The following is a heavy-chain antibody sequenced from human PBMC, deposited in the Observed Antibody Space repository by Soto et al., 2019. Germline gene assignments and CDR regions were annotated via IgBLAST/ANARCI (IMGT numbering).Heavy chain of an antibody. CDR3: ARCHYDFWYYYYYMDV. V-gene: IGHV3-7*01. D-gene: IGHD3-3*01. J-gene: IGHJ6*03. CDR1: GFTFSSYW. CDR2: IKQDGSEK. Sequence: PGGSLRLSCAASGFTFSSYWMSWVRQAPGKGLEWVANIKQDGSEKYYVDSVKGRFTISRDNAKNSLYLQMNSLRAEDTAVYYCARCHYDFWYYYYYMDVWGKGTTVTVSS.